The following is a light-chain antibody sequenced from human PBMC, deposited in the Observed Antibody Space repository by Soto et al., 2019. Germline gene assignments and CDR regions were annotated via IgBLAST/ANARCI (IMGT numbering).Light chain of an antibody. Sequence: QSALTQPPSASGSPGQSVTISCTGTSRDVGGYKYVSWYLHHPGNAPKLIIYEVNKRPSGVPDRFSGSKSGNTASLTVSELQAEDEGDYYCSSYAGSFSVVFGGGTKVTVL. V-gene: IGLV2-8*01. J-gene: IGLJ2*01. CDR3: SSYAGSFSVV. CDR2: EVN. CDR1: SRDVGGYKY.